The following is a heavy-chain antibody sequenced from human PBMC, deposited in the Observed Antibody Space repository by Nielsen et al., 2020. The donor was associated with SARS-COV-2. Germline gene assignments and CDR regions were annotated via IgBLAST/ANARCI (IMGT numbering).Heavy chain of an antibody. J-gene: IGHJ6*02. V-gene: IGHV3-11*05. Sequence: GGSLRLSCAASGFTFSDYYMSWIRQAPGKGLEWVSYISSSSSYTNYADSVKGRFTISRDNAKNSLYLQMNSLRAEDTAVYYCARVTANSSGWYVGYYYYGMDVWGQGTTVTVSS. D-gene: IGHD6-19*01. CDR1: GFTFSDYY. CDR2: ISSSSSYT. CDR3: ARVTANSSGWYVGYYYYGMDV.